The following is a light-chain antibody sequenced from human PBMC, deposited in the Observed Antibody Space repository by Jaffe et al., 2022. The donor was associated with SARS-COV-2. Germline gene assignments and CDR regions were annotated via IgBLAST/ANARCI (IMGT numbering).Light chain of an antibody. Sequence: DIQMTQSPSSLSASVGDTVTITCRASQSISNYLYWYQQKPGKAPKLLIYDASILQSGVPSRFSGSGSGTDFTLTISNLQPEDFGTYCCQQSYSMPLTFGQGTKVEIK. CDR2: DAS. J-gene: IGKJ1*01. V-gene: IGKV1-39*01. CDR3: QQSYSMPLT. CDR1: QSISNY.